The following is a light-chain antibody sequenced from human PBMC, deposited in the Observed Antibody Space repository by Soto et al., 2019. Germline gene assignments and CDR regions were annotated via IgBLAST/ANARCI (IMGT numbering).Light chain of an antibody. CDR1: RSNIGAGY. CDR2: DNS. Sequence: QSVLTQPPSLSGAPGQRVTISCTGSRSNIGAGYVHWYQHLPGTAPKVLIFDNSNRPSGVPDRFSGSKSGTSASLAITGLQAEDEAVYYCHSYDVSLRGPAFGGGTKVTVL. CDR3: HSYDVSLRGPA. J-gene: IGLJ2*01. V-gene: IGLV1-40*01.